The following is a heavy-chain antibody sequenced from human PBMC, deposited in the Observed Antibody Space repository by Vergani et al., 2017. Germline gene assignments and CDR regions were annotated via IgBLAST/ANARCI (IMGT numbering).Heavy chain of an antibody. CDR2: INAGNGNT. Sequence: QVQLVQSGVEVKKPGASVKVSCKASGYTFTSYAMHWVRQAPGQRLEWMGWINAGNGNTKYSQKFQGRVTITRDTSESTAYMELSSLRSEDTAVYYCARAPFWELQGWAWDYWGQGTLVTVSS. J-gene: IGHJ4*02. CDR1: GYTFTSYA. CDR3: ARAPFWELQGWAWDY. V-gene: IGHV1-3*01. D-gene: IGHD1-26*01.